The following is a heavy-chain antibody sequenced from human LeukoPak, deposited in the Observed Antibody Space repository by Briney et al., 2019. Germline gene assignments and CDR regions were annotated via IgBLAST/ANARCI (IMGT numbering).Heavy chain of an antibody. CDR2: IYSGGNT. V-gene: IGHV3-53*01. CDR3: AKGSGINHYHWIDP. J-gene: IGHJ5*02. D-gene: IGHD1-14*01. CDR1: GFPVSSNY. Sequence: SGGSLRLSCAASGFPVSSNYMSWVRQAPGKGLEWVSVIYSGGNTYYADSVKGRFTISRDNSKNTLYLQMDSLRAEDTALYYCAKGSGINHYHWIDPWGQGTLATVSS.